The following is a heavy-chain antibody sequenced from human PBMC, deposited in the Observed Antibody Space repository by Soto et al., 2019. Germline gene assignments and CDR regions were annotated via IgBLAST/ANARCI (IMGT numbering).Heavy chain of an antibody. J-gene: IGHJ4*02. D-gene: IGHD6-19*01. CDR2: INSDGSST. CDR1: GFTFSSYW. CDR3: ASFWDSSGWLKLDY. V-gene: IGHV3-74*01. Sequence: GGSLRLSCAASGFTFSSYWMHWVRQAPGKGLVWVSRINSDGSSTSYADSVKGRFTISRDNAKNTLYLQMNSLRAEDTAVYYCASFWDSSGWLKLDYWGQGTLVTVSS.